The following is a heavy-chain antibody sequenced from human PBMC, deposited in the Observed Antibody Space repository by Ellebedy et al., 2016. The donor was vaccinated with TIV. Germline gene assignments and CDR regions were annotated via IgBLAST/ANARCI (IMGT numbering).Heavy chain of an antibody. CDR1: GFTFRSYA. CDR2: ISHTGGRT. J-gene: IGHJ4*02. Sequence: PGGSLRLSCAASGFTFRSYAMSWVRQAPGKGLEWVSTISHTGGRTYYADSVGGRFTISRDNSKKTLYLQMNSLSAEDTAVYYCAKGRGGGSDSPTPRYYFDYWGLGTLVTVSS. D-gene: IGHD2/OR15-2a*01. CDR3: AKGRGGGSDSPTPRYYFDY. V-gene: IGHV3-23*01.